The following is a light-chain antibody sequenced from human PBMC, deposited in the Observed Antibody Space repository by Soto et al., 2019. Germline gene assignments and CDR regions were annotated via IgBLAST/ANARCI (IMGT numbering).Light chain of an antibody. J-gene: IGKJ4*01. Sequence: DIQMTQSPSSLSAPARDRVTITCRAGQYIGRYLNWYQQKPGKAPKLLIYAASSLHSGVPSRFSGSGSGTDFTLTISSLQPEDFATYSCQQTYRTPLTFGGGTKVDSK. V-gene: IGKV1-39*01. CDR2: AAS. CDR1: QYIGRY. CDR3: QQTYRTPLT.